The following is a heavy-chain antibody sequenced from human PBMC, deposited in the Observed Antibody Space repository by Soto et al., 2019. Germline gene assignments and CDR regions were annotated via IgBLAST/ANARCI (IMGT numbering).Heavy chain of an antibody. CDR1: GGSITSSSHF. CDR3: AGQTFTIAAASYGRSNWFDP. J-gene: IGHJ5*02. V-gene: IGHV4-39*01. CDR2: IYFTGNT. Sequence: TLSLTCTVSGGSITSSSHFWGWVRQPPGKGLEWIGTIYFTGNTYYTPSLKSRLTMSIDTSKNEFSLRLNSVTAADTAVYYCAGQTFTIAAASYGRSNWFDPWG. D-gene: IGHD6-25*01.